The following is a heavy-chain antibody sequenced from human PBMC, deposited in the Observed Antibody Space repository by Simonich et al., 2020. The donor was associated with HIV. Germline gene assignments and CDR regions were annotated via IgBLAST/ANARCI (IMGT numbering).Heavy chain of an antibody. CDR2: INHSGGT. J-gene: IGHJ6*03. D-gene: IGHD2-2*01. Sequence: QVQLQQWCAGLLKPSETLSLTCAVYGGSFSGYYWSWIRQPPGKGLEWTGEINHSGGTNYNPSLKSRVTISLETSKNQFSLKLNSVTAADTAVYYCARGTVVPTAPLYFFHMDVWGKGTTVTVSS. CDR3: ARGTVVPTAPLYFFHMDV. CDR1: GGSFSGYY. V-gene: IGHV4-34*02.